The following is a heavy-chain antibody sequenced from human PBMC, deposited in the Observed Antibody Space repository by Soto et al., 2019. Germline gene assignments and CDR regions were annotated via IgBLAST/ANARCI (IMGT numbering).Heavy chain of an antibody. CDR3: ARDKGDGGWDNSPRRQNWFDP. CDR1: GYTFTGYY. J-gene: IGHJ5*02. V-gene: IGHV1-2*04. D-gene: IGHD2-21*01. Sequence: QVQLVQSGAEVKKPGASVKVSCKASGYTFTGYYMHWVRQAPGQGLEWMGWINPNSGGTNYAQKFQGWVTMTRDTSISTAYMELSRLRSDDTAVYYCARDKGDGGWDNSPRRQNWFDPWGHGTLVTVSS. CDR2: INPNSGGT.